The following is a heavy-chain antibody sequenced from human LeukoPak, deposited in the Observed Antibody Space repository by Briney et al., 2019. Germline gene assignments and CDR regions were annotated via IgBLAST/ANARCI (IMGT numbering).Heavy chain of an antibody. J-gene: IGHJ6*03. D-gene: IGHD3-10*01. Sequence: VASVKVSCKASGYTFTSYGISWVRQAPGQGLEWMGWISAYNGNTNYAQKLQGRVTMTTDTSTSTAYMELRSLRSDDTAVYYCARVGPVYYGSGSYYLPVYYYYYMDVWGKGTTVTISS. CDR3: ARVGPVYYGSGSYYLPVYYYYYMDV. CDR1: GYTFTSYG. V-gene: IGHV1-18*01. CDR2: ISAYNGNT.